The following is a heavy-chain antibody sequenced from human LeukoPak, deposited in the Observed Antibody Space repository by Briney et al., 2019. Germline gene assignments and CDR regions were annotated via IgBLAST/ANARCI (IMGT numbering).Heavy chain of an antibody. CDR2: ISWDGGST. D-gene: IGHD3-3*01. Sequence: PGGSLRLSCAASGFTFDDYAMHWVRHAPGKGLEWVSLISWDGGSTYYADSVKGRFTISRDNSKNSLYLQMNSLRAEDTALYYCAKENYDFWSGMVHWGQGTLVTVSS. CDR3: AKENYDFWSGMVH. CDR1: GFTFDDYA. J-gene: IGHJ4*02. V-gene: IGHV3-43D*03.